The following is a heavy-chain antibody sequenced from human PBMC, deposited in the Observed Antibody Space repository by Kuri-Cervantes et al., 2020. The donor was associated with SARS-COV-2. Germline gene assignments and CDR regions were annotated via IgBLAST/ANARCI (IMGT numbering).Heavy chain of an antibody. V-gene: IGHV4-39*07. CDR3: ARYLYGSGSYYNPYYFDY. Sequence: GSLRLSCTVSGGSISSSSYYWGWIRQPPGKGLEWIGEINHSGSTNYNPSLKSRVTISVDTSKNQFSLKLSSVTAADTAVYYCARYLYGSGSYYNPYYFDYWGQGTLVTVSS. CDR2: INHSGST. J-gene: IGHJ4*02. CDR1: GGSISSSSYY. D-gene: IGHD3-10*01.